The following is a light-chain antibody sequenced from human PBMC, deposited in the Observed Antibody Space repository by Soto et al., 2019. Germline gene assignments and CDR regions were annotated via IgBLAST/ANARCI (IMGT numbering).Light chain of an antibody. V-gene: IGKV3-11*01. CDR2: DAS. J-gene: IGKJ1*01. CDR1: QSVGSY. CDR3: QQRSNRPRT. Sequence: EIVLTQSPATLSLSPGERATLSCRASQSVGSYLAWYQQIPGQAPRLLIYDASIRDTGIPARFSGSGSGTDFTLTISSLEPEDFAVYYCQQRSNRPRTFGQGTKVEIK.